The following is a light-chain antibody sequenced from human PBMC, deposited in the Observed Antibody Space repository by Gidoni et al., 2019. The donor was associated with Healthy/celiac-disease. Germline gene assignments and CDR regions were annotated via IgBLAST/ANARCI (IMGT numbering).Light chain of an antibody. CDR2: AAS. Sequence: DIQMTQSPSSLSASVGDRVTITCRASQSISSYLNWYQQKPGKAPKLLIYAASSLQSGVPSRFSGSGSGPDFPFTITSLQPEDFATYSCRQRYSTRLTFGQGTRLEIK. CDR3: RQRYSTRLT. V-gene: IGKV1-39*01. J-gene: IGKJ5*01. CDR1: QSISSY.